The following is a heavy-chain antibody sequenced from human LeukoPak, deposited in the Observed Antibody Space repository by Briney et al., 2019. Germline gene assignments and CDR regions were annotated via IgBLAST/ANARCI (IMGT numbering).Heavy chain of an antibody. V-gene: IGHV3-21*01. Sequence: GGSLRLSCAASGFTFSSYSMNWVRQAPGKGLEWVSSISSSSSHIYYADSVKGRFTISRDNAKNSLYLQMNSLRAEDTAVYYCASRTYYYDSSGYAFDIWGQGTMVTVSS. CDR1: GFTFSSYS. J-gene: IGHJ3*02. CDR3: ASRTYYYDSSGYAFDI. CDR2: ISSSSSHI. D-gene: IGHD3-22*01.